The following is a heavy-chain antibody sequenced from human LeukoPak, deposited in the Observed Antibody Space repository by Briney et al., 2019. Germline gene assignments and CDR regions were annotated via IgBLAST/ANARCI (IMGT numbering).Heavy chain of an antibody. CDR1: GGSIRNYY. D-gene: IGHD1-26*01. CDR2: IYYNGNT. CDR3: ARYNSGSYSYYFDY. V-gene: IGHV4-59*08. J-gene: IGHJ4*02. Sequence: SETLSLTCTVSGGSIRNYYWGWIRQPPGKGLEWIGYIYYNGNTNYNPSLKSRVTISVDTSNNQFSLRLSSVTAADTALYYCARYNSGSYSYYFDYWGQGTLVTVSS.